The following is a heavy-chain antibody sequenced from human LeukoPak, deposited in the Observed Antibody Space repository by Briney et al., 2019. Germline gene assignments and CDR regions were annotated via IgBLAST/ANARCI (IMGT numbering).Heavy chain of an antibody. CDR3: ARDVGYCSSTSCYSVHDAFDI. V-gene: IGHV1-18*01. Sequence: ASVKVSCKASGYTFTSYGISWVRQAPGQGLEWMRWITAYNGNTNYAQKLQGRVTMTTDTSTSTAYMELRSLRSDDTAVYYCARDVGYCSSTSCYSVHDAFDIRGQGTMVTVSS. CDR2: ITAYNGNT. J-gene: IGHJ3*02. D-gene: IGHD2-2*02. CDR1: GYTFTSYG.